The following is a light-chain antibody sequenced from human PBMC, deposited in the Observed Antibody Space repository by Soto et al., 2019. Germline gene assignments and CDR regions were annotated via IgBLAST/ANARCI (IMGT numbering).Light chain of an antibody. CDR3: QQYNNFPWT. CDR1: QSFSDW. Sequence: DIQMTQSPSTLSASVGDRVTITCRASQSFSDWLAWYQQKPGKAPKLLIYGASNLESGVPSRFSGSGSGTEFTLTINSLQPDDFATYYCQQYNNFPWTFGQGTKVVIK. CDR2: GAS. V-gene: IGKV1-5*01. J-gene: IGKJ1*01.